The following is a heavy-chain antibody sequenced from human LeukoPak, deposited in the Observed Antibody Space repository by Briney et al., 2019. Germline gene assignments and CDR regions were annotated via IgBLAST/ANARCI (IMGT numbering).Heavy chain of an antibody. V-gene: IGHV4-61*02. D-gene: IGHD6-25*01. J-gene: IGHJ6*03. CDR1: GGSISNGSYY. CDR2: IYTSGST. Sequence: SETLSLTCTVSGGSISNGSYYWTWIRQPAGKGLECIGRIYTSGSTNYNPSLKSRVTISVDTSKNQFSLKLTSVTAADTAVYYCSGRLTNYYYYYMDVWGKGTTVTVSS. CDR3: SGRLTNYYYYYMDV.